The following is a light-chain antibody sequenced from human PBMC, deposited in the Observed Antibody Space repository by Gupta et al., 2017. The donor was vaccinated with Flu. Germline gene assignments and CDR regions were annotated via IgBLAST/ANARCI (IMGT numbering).Light chain of an antibody. CDR2: DAS. J-gene: IGKJ1*01. V-gene: IGKV3-11*01. CDR1: QCVSSY. Sequence: EIVLTHSPPTLSLSQGERPTLSCTASQCVSSYLDWYQQKPGQAPRLLIYDASNSATGIPARFSGSGSGTDFTLTISSIEPEDFAVYYCQQRSNWPPWTFGQGTKVEIK. CDR3: QQRSNWPPWT.